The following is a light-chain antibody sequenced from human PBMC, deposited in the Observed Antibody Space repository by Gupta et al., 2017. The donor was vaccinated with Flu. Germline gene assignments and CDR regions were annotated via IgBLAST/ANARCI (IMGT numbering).Light chain of an antibody. CDR2: QDD. CDR3: QAWDRNVVVV. CDR1: TLGEKN. Sequence: SVTCSGHTLGEKNVSWYQKKSGQSPILVVYQDDRRPSGVPERFSGSNSGDTAPLTISGTQETDEADYYCQAWDRNVVVVFGGGTKLTVL. V-gene: IGLV3-1*01. J-gene: IGLJ2*01.